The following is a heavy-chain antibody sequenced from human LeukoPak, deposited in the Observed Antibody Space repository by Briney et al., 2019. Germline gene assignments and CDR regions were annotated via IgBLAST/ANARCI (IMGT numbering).Heavy chain of an antibody. CDR1: GGSISSSSYY. D-gene: IGHD3-22*01. CDR2: IYYSGRT. V-gene: IGHV4-39*07. J-gene: IGHJ4*02. CDR3: AREARYYDSSGYLTGLYYFDY. Sequence: SETLSLTCTVSGGSISSSSYYWGWIRQPPGKGLEWIGYIYYSGRTYYNPSLKSRVTISVDTSKNQFSLKLSSVTAADTAVYYCAREARYYDSSGYLTGLYYFDYWGQGTLVTVSS.